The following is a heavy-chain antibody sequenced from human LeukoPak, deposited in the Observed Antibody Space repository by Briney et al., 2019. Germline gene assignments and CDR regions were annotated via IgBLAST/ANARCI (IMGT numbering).Heavy chain of an antibody. CDR3: AASIAVAASDDAFGI. Sequence: ASVKVSYKASGYTFTVYYMHWVRQAPGHGLEWVGWINPNSGGTNYAQKFQGRVTMTRDTSISTAYMELSRLRSDDTAVYYCAASIAVAASDDAFGIWGQGTMVTVSS. J-gene: IGHJ3*02. CDR1: GYTFTVYY. CDR2: INPNSGGT. V-gene: IGHV1-2*02. D-gene: IGHD6-19*01.